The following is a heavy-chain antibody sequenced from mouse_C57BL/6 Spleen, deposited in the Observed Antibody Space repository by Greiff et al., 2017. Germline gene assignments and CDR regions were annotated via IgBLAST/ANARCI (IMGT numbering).Heavy chain of an antibody. Sequence: VKVVESGPGLVAPSQSLSITCTVSGFSLTSYAISWVRQPPGKGLEWLGVIWTGGGTNYNSALKSRLSISKDNSKSQVFLKMNSLQTDDTARYYCARTEDYRIYYAMDYWGQGTSVTVSS. J-gene: IGHJ4*01. V-gene: IGHV2-9-1*01. CDR2: IWTGGGT. CDR1: GFSLTSYA. D-gene: IGHD5-5*01. CDR3: ARTEDYRIYYAMDY.